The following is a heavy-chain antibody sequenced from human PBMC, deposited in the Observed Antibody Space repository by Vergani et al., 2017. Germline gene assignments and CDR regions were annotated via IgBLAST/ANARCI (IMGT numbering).Heavy chain of an antibody. J-gene: IGHJ4*02. CDR2: INHSGST. V-gene: IGHV4-34*01. CDR3: ARVLVSYYFDY. Sequence: QVQLQQWGAGLLKPSETLSLTCAAYGGSFSGYYWSWIRQPPGKGLEWIGEINHSGSTNYNPSLKSRVTISVDTSKNQFSLKLSSVTAADTAVYYCARVLVSYYFDYWGQGTLVTVSS. CDR1: GGSFSGYY. D-gene: IGHD2-8*02.